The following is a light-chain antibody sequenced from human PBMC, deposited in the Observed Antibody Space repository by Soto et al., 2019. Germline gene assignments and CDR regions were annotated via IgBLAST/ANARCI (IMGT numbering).Light chain of an antibody. CDR3: QEGSTLLT. V-gene: IGKV1-39*01. CDR1: QSVSTY. J-gene: IGKJ4*01. Sequence: DIQITQSPSSLSTSVGDRVTITFRTSQSVSTYLNWYQQRPGKAPKLLIYAASSLESGVPSRFSGSGSGTDFTLTISSLQPEDFATYYCQEGSTLLTFGGGTKVDI. CDR2: AAS.